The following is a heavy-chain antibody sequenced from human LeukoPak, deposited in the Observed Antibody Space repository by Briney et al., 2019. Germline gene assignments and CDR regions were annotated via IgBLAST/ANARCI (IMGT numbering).Heavy chain of an antibody. D-gene: IGHD1-26*01. CDR1: GGTFSSYA. Sequence: SVKVSCKASGGTFSSYAISWVRQAPGEGLEWMGRIIAIFGTANYAQKLQGRVTIPADESTSTAYMELSSLRSEDTAVYYCASNSGSKMSNDYWGQGPLLTVSS. CDR2: IIAIFGTA. CDR3: ASNSGSKMSNDY. J-gene: IGHJ4*02. V-gene: IGHV1-69*13.